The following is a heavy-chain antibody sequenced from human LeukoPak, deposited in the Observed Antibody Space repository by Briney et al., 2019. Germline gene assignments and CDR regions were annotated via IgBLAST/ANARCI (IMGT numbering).Heavy chain of an antibody. CDR1: GFTFSSYS. CDR2: ISSSSSYI. J-gene: IGHJ6*02. Sequence: GGSLRLSCAASGFTFSSYSMSWVRQAPGKGLEWVSSISSSSSYIYYADSVKGRFTISRDNAKNSLYLQMNSLRAEDTAVYYCARLMVYAHYGMDVWGQGTTVTVSS. CDR3: ARLMVYAHYGMDV. V-gene: IGHV3-21*01. D-gene: IGHD2-8*01.